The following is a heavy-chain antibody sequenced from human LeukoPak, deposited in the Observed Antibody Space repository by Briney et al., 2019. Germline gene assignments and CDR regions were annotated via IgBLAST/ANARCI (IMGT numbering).Heavy chain of an antibody. J-gene: IGHJ6*03. CDR2: INPNSGGT. Sequence: GASVKVSCKASGYTFTGYYMHWVRQAPGQGLEWMGWINPNSGGTNYAQKFQGRVTMTRDTSISTAYMELSRLRSDDTAVYYCAREHYYDSSGYYQRPTYYYYYMDVWGQGTPVTVSS. D-gene: IGHD3-22*01. CDR3: AREHYYDSSGYYQRPTYYYYYMDV. CDR1: GYTFTGYY. V-gene: IGHV1-2*02.